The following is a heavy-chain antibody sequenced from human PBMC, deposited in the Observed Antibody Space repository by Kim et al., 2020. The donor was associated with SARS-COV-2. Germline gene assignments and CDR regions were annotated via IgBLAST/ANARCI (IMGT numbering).Heavy chain of an antibody. J-gene: IGHJ4*02. V-gene: IGHV4-31*03. CDR2: IYYSGST. CDR1: GGSISSGGYY. D-gene: IGHD3-10*01. Sequence: SETLSLTCTVSGGSISSGGYYWSWIRQHPGKGLEWIGYIYYSGSTYYNPSLKSRVTISVDTSKNQFSLKLSSVTAADTAVYYCARDRANLGFGELSEGFDYWGQGTLVTVSS. CDR3: ARDRANLGFGELSEGFDY.